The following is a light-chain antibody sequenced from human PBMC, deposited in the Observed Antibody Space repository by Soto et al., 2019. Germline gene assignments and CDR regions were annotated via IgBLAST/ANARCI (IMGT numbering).Light chain of an antibody. Sequence: QSVLTQPPSVSGAPGQRVTIPCTGSSPNIGTGYDVHWYQQLPGTAPKLLIYCNSNRPSGVPDRFSGSKSGTSASLAITGLQAEDEADYYCQSYDSSLDVVFGGGTKLTVL. CDR3: QSYDSSLDVV. CDR1: SPNIGTGYD. J-gene: IGLJ2*01. CDR2: CNS. V-gene: IGLV1-40*01.